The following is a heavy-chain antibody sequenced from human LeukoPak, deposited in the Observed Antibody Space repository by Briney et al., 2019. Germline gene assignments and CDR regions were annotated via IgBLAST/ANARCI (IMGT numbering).Heavy chain of an antibody. V-gene: IGHV3-74*01. J-gene: IGHJ5*02. D-gene: IGHD2-15*01. CDR2: NNGDGSTT. CDR1: VFSLSGYW. Sequence: GGSLRLSCVASVFSLSGYWVYWVRQAPGKGLMYISRNNGDGSTTNYADVVKGRFTMSRDNVKNTLYLQMNSLRVEDTAVYYCARDPRNVGLAPWGQGTLVTVSS. CDR3: ARDPRNVGLAP.